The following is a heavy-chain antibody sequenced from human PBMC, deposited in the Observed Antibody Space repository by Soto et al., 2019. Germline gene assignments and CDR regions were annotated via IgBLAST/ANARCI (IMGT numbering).Heavy chain of an antibody. Sequence: SETLSLTCTVSGGSISSNSNYWGWIRQPPGKGLEWIGSIYYSGGTYYNPSLKSRVTISVDTSTSKIQFSLKLSSVTAADTAVYHCARGHDYYGMDVWGQGTTVTVSS. V-gene: IGHV4-39*01. J-gene: IGHJ6*02. CDR3: ARGHDYYGMDV. CDR2: IYYSGGT. CDR1: GGSISSNSNY.